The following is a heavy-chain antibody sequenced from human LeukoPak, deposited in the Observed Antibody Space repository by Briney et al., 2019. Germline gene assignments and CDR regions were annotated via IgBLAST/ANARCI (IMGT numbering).Heavy chain of an antibody. J-gene: IGHJ4*02. CDR2: IRGRDAST. V-gene: IGHV3-23*01. CDR1: GCTFSSYA. D-gene: IGHD2-15*01. Sequence: PGGSLRLSCAASGCTFSSYAMNWVRQAPGKGLEWVSVIRGRDASTYYADSVKGRFTISRDNSESTLYLQMNSLRAEDTAVYYCAKDSLGYCSGSDCYDPYYFAHWGQRALVTVSS. CDR3: AKDSLGYCSGSDCYDPYYFAH.